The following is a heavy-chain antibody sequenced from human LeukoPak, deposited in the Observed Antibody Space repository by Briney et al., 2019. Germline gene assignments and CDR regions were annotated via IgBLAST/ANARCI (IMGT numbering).Heavy chain of an antibody. Sequence: GGSLRLSCAASGFTFSSYAMSWVRQAPGKGLEWVSGISGSAGSTYYADSVKGRFTISRDNSKNTLYLQMNSLRVEDTAVYYCAKTYQLISYFDYWGQGTLVTVSS. CDR1: GFTFSSYA. J-gene: IGHJ4*02. D-gene: IGHD5-24*01. CDR2: ISGSAGST. V-gene: IGHV3-23*01. CDR3: AKTYQLISYFDY.